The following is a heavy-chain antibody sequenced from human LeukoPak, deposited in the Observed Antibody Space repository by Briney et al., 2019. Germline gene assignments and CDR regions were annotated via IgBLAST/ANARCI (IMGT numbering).Heavy chain of an antibody. D-gene: IGHD3-22*01. V-gene: IGHV3-21*01. CDR1: GFTFSSYS. Sequence: GGSLRLSCAASGFTFSSYSMNWVRQPPGKGLEWVSSISSSSSYIYYADSVKGRFTISRDNAENSLYLQMNSLRAEDTAVYYCARDGDSSGYCDYWGQGTLVTVSS. CDR3: ARDGDSSGYCDY. J-gene: IGHJ4*02. CDR2: ISSSSSYI.